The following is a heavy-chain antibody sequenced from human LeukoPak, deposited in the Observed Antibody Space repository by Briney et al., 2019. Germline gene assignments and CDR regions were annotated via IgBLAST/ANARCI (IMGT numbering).Heavy chain of an antibody. V-gene: IGHV1-18*01. J-gene: IGHJ6*03. D-gene: IGHD1-1*01. CDR2: ISVYNGNT. CDR3: ARATWTVGSIYYYYYMDV. CDR1: GYTFTSHG. Sequence: ASVKASCKASGYTFTSHGISWVRQAPGQGLEWMGWISVYNGNTNYAQNLQGRVTMTTDTSTSTAYMELRSLRSDDTAVYYCARATWTVGSIYYYYYMDVWGKGTTVTVSS.